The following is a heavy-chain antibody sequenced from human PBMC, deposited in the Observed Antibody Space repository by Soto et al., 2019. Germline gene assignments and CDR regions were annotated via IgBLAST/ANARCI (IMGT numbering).Heavy chain of an antibody. Sequence: EVQLVESGGGLVQPGGSLRLSCAASGFTFSSYWMSWVRQAPGKGLEWVANIKQDGSEKYYVDPVKGRFTISRDNAKNSLYLQMNSLRAEDTAVYYCARVGVGATTHNWFDPWGQGTLVTVSS. D-gene: IGHD1-26*01. J-gene: IGHJ5*02. CDR1: GFTFSSYW. V-gene: IGHV3-7*03. CDR2: IKQDGSEK. CDR3: ARVGVGATTHNWFDP.